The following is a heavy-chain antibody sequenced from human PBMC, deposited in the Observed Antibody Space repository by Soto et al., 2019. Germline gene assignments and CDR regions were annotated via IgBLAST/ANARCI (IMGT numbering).Heavy chain of an antibody. D-gene: IGHD4-4*01. CDR3: ARAPLTTHYYYYMDV. V-gene: IGHV3-21*01. J-gene: IGHJ6*03. Sequence: GGSLRLSCAASGFTFSSYSMNWVRQAPGKGLEWVSSISSSSSYIYYADSVKGRFTISRDNAKNSLYLQMNSLRAEDTAVYYCARAPLTTHYYYYMDVWGKGTTVTVS. CDR1: GFTFSSYS. CDR2: ISSSSSYI.